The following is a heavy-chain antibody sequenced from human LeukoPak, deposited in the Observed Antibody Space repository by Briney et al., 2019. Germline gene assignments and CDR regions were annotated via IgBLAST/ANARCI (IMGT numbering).Heavy chain of an antibody. CDR3: AREWWYLDY. V-gene: IGHV3-7*05. CDR2: IKPDGSEI. D-gene: IGHD2-15*01. CDR1: GFTFTTYS. Sequence: GGSLRLSCAASGFTFTTYSMTWVRQAQGRGLEWVARIKPDGSEIHYVGSVKGRFTISRDNAKNSLYRQMNSLRAEDTAVYYCAREWWYLDYWGQGTLVTLSS. J-gene: IGHJ4*02.